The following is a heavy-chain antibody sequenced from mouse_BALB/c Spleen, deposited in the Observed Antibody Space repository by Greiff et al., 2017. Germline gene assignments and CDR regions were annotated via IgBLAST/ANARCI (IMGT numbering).Heavy chain of an antibody. CDR3: NAKYGNYYYAMDY. Sequence: VQLKQSGAELVRSGASVKLSCTASGFNIKDYYMHWVKQRPEQGLEWIGWIDPENGDTEYAPKFQGKATMTADTSSNTAYLQLSSLTSEDTAVYYCNAKYGNYYYAMDYWGQGTSVTVSS. CDR2: IDPENGDT. CDR1: GFNIKDYY. J-gene: IGHJ4*01. V-gene: IGHV14-4*02. D-gene: IGHD2-10*02.